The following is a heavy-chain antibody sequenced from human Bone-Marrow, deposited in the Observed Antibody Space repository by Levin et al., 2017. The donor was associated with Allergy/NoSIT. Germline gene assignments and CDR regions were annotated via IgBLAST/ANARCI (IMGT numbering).Heavy chain of an antibody. Sequence: SCAASGFTFSNYAMSWVRQAPGKGLEWVSTISSSGGSTYYADSVKGRFTIHRDNSKNTLYLQMNSLRAEDTADFYWARDPLVTGHPPDWGQGTLVTVSS. CDR3: ARDPLVTGHPPD. D-gene: IGHD6-6*01. CDR1: GFTFSNYA. V-gene: IGHV3-23*01. CDR2: ISSSGGST. J-gene: IGHJ4*02.